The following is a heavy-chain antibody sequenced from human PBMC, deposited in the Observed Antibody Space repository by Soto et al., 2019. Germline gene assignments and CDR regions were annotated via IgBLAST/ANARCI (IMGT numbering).Heavy chain of an antibody. Sequence: EVQLLESGGGLVQPGGSLRLSCAASGFTFSNYAMKWVRQAPGKGLEWVSIISGSNNRTYYADSVKGRFTISRDNSQNTLYLQMNSLRADDTAIYYCASSTMIVVITAWGQGTLVTVSS. CDR2: ISGSNNRT. CDR1: GFTFSNYA. CDR3: ASSTMIVVITA. J-gene: IGHJ5*02. V-gene: IGHV3-23*01. D-gene: IGHD3-22*01.